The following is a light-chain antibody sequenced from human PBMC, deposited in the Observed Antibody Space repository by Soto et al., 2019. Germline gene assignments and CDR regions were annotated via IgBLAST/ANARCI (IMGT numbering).Light chain of an antibody. CDR1: SSDVGGYNY. CDR2: EVS. J-gene: IGLJ2*01. V-gene: IGLV2-14*01. CDR3: SSYTSSSTVV. Sequence: QSALTQPASVSGSPGQSITISCIVTSSDVGGYNYVSWYQQHPGKAPKLMIYEVSNRPSGVSNRFSGSKSGNTASLTISGLQAEDEADYYCSSYTSSSTVVFGGGTKVTVL.